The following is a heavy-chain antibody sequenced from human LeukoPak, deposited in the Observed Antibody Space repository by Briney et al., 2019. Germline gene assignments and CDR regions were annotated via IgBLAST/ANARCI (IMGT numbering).Heavy chain of an antibody. CDR2: ISGNGGNT. Sequence: PGGSLRLSCAASGFTFSSYAMDWVRQAPGKGLEWVSGISGNGGNTHYADSVKGRFTISRDNSKNTLCLQMNSLRAEDTALYYCAKGRDAYNGEIDYWGQGTLVTVSS. CDR3: AKGRDAYNGEIDY. J-gene: IGHJ4*02. D-gene: IGHD5-24*01. V-gene: IGHV3-23*01. CDR1: GFTFSSYA.